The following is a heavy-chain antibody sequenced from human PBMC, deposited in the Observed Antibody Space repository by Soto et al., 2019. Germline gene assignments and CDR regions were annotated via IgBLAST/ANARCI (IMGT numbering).Heavy chain of an antibody. V-gene: IGHV5-51*01. CDR3: ARRSSGHCSGGSCIYYYYYGMDV. CDR2: IYPGDSDT. CDR1: GYSFTSYW. D-gene: IGHD2-15*01. J-gene: IGHJ6*02. Sequence: PGESLKISCKGSGYSFTSYWIGWVRQMPGKGLEWMGIIYPGDSDTRYSPSFQGQVTISADKSISTAYLQWSSLKASDTAMYYCARRSSGHCSGGSCIYYYYYGMDVWGQGTTVTVSS.